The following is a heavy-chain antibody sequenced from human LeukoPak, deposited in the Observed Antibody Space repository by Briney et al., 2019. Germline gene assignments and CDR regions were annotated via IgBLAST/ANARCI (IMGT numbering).Heavy chain of an antibody. Sequence: GGSLRLSCAASGFTFRSYNMNWVRQAPGKGLEWVSYITGGSTTIYYADSVKGRFTISRDNAKNSLYLQMNSLRAEDTAVYYCAELGITMIGGVWGKGTTVTISS. CDR2: ITGGSTTI. CDR1: GFTFRSYN. V-gene: IGHV3-48*01. D-gene: IGHD3-10*02. J-gene: IGHJ6*04. CDR3: AELGITMIGGV.